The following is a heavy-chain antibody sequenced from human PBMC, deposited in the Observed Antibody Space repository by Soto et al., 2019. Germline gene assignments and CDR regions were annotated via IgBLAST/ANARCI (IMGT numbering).Heavy chain of an antibody. CDR1: GGSISSGNW. J-gene: IGHJ6*02. V-gene: IGHV4-4*02. Sequence: QVQLQESGPGLVKPSGTLSLTCAVSGGSISSGNWWNWVRQPPGKGLEWIGEIYHGGNTNYNPSLKSRVTISVDKSKTQFSLRLSSVTAADTAVYYCARDVIPVTGYYYAMDVWGQGTTVTVSS. D-gene: IGHD3-16*02. CDR2: IYHGGNT. CDR3: ARDVIPVTGYYYAMDV.